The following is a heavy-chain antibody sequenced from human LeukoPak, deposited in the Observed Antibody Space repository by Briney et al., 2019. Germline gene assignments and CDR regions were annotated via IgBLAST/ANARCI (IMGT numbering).Heavy chain of an antibody. Sequence: TGGSLRLSCAASGFTFSSYWMHWVRQVPGKGLVWVSRINTDGSTTSYAASVKGRFTISRDNAKNSLYLQTNSLRAEDTAVYYCARDIVYGQFDYWGQGTLVTVSS. CDR2: INTDGSTT. D-gene: IGHD2-21*01. CDR3: ARDIVYGQFDY. CDR1: GFTFSSYW. J-gene: IGHJ4*02. V-gene: IGHV3-74*01.